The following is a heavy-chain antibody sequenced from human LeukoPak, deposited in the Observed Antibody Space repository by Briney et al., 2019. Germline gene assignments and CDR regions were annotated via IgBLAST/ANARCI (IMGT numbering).Heavy chain of an antibody. CDR2: ISGSGGST. V-gene: IGHV3-23*01. CDR3: AKDLEGYGYALAYYYGMDV. Sequence: SGGSLRLSCAASGFTFSSYAMSWVRQAPGKGLEWVSAISGSGGSTYYADSVKGRFTISRDNSKNTLYLQMNSLRAEDTAVYYCAKDLEGYGYALAYYYGMDVWGQGTTVTVSS. CDR1: GFTFSSYA. D-gene: IGHD5-18*01. J-gene: IGHJ6*02.